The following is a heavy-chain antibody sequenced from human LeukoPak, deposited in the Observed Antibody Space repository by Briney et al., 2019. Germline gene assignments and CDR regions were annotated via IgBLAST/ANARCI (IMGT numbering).Heavy chain of an antibody. CDR1: GFTLSGDA. V-gene: IGHV3-23*01. D-gene: IGHD6-6*01. Sequence: GGSLRLSCAASGFTLSGDAMSWVRQAPGKGLEWVPMISSSGGSTYYADSVRGRFTISRDSSKNTLYLQMNSLRAEDTAVYYCATTSRFSFQHWGQGTLVTVSS. J-gene: IGHJ1*01. CDR3: ATTSRFSFQH. CDR2: ISSSGGST.